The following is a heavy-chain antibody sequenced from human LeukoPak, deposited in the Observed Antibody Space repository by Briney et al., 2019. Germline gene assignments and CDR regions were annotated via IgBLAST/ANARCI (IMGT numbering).Heavy chain of an antibody. Sequence: SETLSLTCTVSGGSISSYYWSWLRQPPGKGLEWIGYIYYSGSTNYNPSLKSRVTISIDTSKNQFSLKLSSETAADTTVYYCARGMSGWYYSFDYWGQGTLVTVSS. J-gene: IGHJ4*02. V-gene: IGHV4-59*01. CDR3: ARGMSGWYYSFDY. CDR1: GGSISSYY. D-gene: IGHD6-19*01. CDR2: IYYSGST.